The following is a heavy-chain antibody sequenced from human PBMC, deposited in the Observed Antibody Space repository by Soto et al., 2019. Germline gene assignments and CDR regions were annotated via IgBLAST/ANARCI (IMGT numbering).Heavy chain of an antibody. CDR2: IYWDDDK. D-gene: IGHD1-26*01. V-gene: IGHV2-5*02. J-gene: IGHJ5*02. Sequence: QITLKGSGPTLVKPTQTLTLTCTFSGFSLTTSGVGVGWIRQPPGRPLEWLATIYWDDDKRYSPSLKRRLTITKDTSRNQVVLTMTNMDPVDTATYYCVHRREFNPKWDEGWFDPWGQGTLVTVSS. CDR3: VHRREFNPKWDEGWFDP. CDR1: GFSLTTSGVG.